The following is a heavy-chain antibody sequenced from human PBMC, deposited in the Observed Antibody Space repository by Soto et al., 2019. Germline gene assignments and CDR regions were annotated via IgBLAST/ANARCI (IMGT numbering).Heavy chain of an antibody. J-gene: IGHJ3*01. D-gene: IGHD1-26*01. CDR2: IGGGDDI. Sequence: VQLLESGGGLVQPGGSLRLSCEASGFTFSNYAMAWVRQTPGEGPEWVSTIGGGDDIFYAESVKGRFIISRDDSRSTMYLQMDNLRVGDTAIYFCAKDSTSYNGIDAAFDVWGQVKVVTVSS. CDR3: AKDSTSYNGIDAAFDV. CDR1: GFTFSNYA. V-gene: IGHV3-23*01.